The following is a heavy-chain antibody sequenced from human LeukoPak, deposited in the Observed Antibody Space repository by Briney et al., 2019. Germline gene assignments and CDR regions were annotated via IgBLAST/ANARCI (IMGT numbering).Heavy chain of an antibody. D-gene: IGHD1-26*01. Sequence: PGGSLRLSCAASKFTVSDNYMSWSGKAPGRDLEGSQVIYSGGSTYYADSVKGRFTISRDNSNNTFYLQMNSLRAEDTAVYYCARVGSVVGVTNAFDIWGQGTMVTVSS. V-gene: IGHV3-53*05. CDR3: ARVGSVVGVTNAFDI. CDR2: IYSGGST. CDR1: KFTVSDNY. J-gene: IGHJ3*02.